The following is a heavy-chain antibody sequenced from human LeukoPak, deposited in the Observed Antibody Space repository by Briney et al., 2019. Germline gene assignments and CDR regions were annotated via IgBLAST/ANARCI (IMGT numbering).Heavy chain of an antibody. Sequence: ASVKVSCKASGYTFTGYYMHWVRQAPGQGLEWMGWINPNSGGTNYAQKFQGRVTMTRDTSISTAHMELSRLRSDDTAVYYCARDHSSGYSAAFDPWGQGTLVTVSS. V-gene: IGHV1-2*02. CDR1: GYTFTGYY. J-gene: IGHJ5*02. D-gene: IGHD3-22*01. CDR3: ARDHSSGYSAAFDP. CDR2: INPNSGGT.